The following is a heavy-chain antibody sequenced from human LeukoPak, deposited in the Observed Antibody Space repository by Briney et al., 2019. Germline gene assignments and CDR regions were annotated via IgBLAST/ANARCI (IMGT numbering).Heavy chain of an antibody. CDR3: VRDRELGS. CDR2: IYNSGST. V-gene: IGHV4-59*01. J-gene: IGHJ4*02. D-gene: IGHD3-10*01. Sequence: SETLSLTCNVSGGSIGIYYWCWIRQPPGKGLEWLGYIYNSGSTLYNPSLQSRVTISMDPSKNQFSLRLTSVTAADAAVYYCVRDRELGSWGQGTMVTVSS. CDR1: GGSIGIYY.